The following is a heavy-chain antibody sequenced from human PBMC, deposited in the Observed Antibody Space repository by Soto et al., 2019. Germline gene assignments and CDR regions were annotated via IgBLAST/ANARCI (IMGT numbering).Heavy chain of an antibody. CDR3: ARVAIAVAGTRWFDP. CDR1: GFTFSSHS. D-gene: IGHD6-19*01. CDR2: ISSSSSTI. V-gene: IGHV3-48*02. J-gene: IGHJ5*02. Sequence: GSLRLSCAASGFTFSSHSMNWVRQAPGKGLEWVSYISSSSSTIYYADSVKGRFTISRDNAKNSLYLQMNSLRDEDTAVYYCARVAIAVAGTRWFDPWGQGTLVTVSS.